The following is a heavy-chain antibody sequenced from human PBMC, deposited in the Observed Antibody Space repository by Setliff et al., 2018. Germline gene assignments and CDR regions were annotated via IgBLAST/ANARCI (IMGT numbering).Heavy chain of an antibody. CDR2: VYFGGNT. CDR1: GGSISTSNYY. CDR3: ARSPSSGSYWNARPFYSDR. V-gene: IGHV4-39*02. D-gene: IGHD3-10*01. J-gene: IGHJ5*02. Sequence: SETLSLTCTVSGGSISTSNYYWGWIRQAPGKGLEWIASVYFGGNTYNNPSLKSRVTISVDTSKNHFSLTLSSVTAADTAVYYCARSPSSGSYWNARPFYSDRWGQGTLVTVSS.